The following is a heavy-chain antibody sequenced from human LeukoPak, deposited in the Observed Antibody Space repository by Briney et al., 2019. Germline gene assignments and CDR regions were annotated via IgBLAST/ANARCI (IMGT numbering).Heavy chain of an antibody. J-gene: IGHJ3*02. Sequence: GGSLRLSCAASGFTFSSYNMNWVRQAPGKGLEWVSVIYSGVSTYYADSVKGRFTISRDNSKNTLYLQMNSLRAEDTAVYYCARDPGEGAFDIWGQGTMVTVSS. CDR3: ARDPGEGAFDI. V-gene: IGHV3-53*01. CDR1: GFTFSSYN. CDR2: IYSGVST.